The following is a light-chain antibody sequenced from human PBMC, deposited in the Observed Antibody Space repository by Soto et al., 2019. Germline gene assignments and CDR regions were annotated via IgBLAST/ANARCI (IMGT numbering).Light chain of an antibody. CDR1: SSDVVSSNL. CDR3: CSFAPFTTSYV. CDR2: EGA. Sequence: QSALTQPASVSGSPGQSITISCTGTSSDVVSSNLVSWYQQHPHRAPKLIIYEGARRPSGVSGRFSASMSGNTASLRISGLQAEDEADYYCCSFAPFTTSYVFGTATKLTVL. V-gene: IGLV2-23*01. J-gene: IGLJ1*01.